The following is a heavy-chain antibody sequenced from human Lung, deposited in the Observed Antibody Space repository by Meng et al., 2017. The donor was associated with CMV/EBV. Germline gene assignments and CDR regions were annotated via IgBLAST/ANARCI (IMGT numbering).Heavy chain of an antibody. J-gene: IGHJ4*02. Sequence: QLQLQESGPGLVRPYETLSLTCSVSGGSISSSTYYWAWIRQPPGKGLEWIGSLYDSGSTYYHPSLKSRVTISVDTSKTYFSLKLRSVTAADTAVYYCARDLEYWGQGTLVTVSS. CDR2: LYDSGST. CDR3: ARDLEY. CDR1: GGSISSSTYY. D-gene: IGHD1-1*01. V-gene: IGHV4-39*07.